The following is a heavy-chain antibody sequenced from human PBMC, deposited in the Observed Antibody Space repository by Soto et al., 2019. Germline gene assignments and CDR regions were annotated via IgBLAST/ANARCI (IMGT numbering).Heavy chain of an antibody. CDR1: GFTVSSNY. D-gene: IGHD1-26*01. CDR2: IYSGGST. Sequence: PGGSLRLSCAASGFTVSSNYMSWVRQAPGKGLEWVSVIYSGGSTYYADSVKGRFTISRDNSKNTLYLQMNSLRAEDTAVYYCATAGSRSYYCGMDVWGQGTTVTVSS. V-gene: IGHV3-66*01. J-gene: IGHJ6*02. CDR3: ATAGSRSYYCGMDV.